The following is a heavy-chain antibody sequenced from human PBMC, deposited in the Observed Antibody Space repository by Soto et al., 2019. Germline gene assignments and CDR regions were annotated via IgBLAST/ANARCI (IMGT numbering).Heavy chain of an antibody. D-gene: IGHD3-10*02. CDR1: GFTFSSYG. Sequence: GGSLRLSCAASGFTFSSYGMHWVRQAPGKGLEWAAVISYDGNNKYYAESVKGRFTISRDTSKNTLYLQMNSLRSEDTAVYYYVADYVATDTFDIWGRGTMVTVSS. J-gene: IGHJ3*02. CDR3: VADYVATDTFDI. V-gene: IGHV3-30*03. CDR2: ISYDGNNK.